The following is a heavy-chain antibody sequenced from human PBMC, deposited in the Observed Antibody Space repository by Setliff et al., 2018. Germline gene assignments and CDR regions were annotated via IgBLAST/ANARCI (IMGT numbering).Heavy chain of an antibody. D-gene: IGHD6-13*01. CDR3: ARQQQLVIGSTAYYYYGMDV. CDR1: GGSISSSSYY. Sequence: SETLSLTCTVSGGSISSSSYYWGWIRQPPGKGLEWIGVIYYSGSTYYNPSLKSRVTISVDTSKNQFSLKLSSVTAADTAVYYCARQQQLVIGSTAYYYYGMDVWGQGTTVTVSS. CDR2: IYYSGST. J-gene: IGHJ6*02. V-gene: IGHV4-39*07.